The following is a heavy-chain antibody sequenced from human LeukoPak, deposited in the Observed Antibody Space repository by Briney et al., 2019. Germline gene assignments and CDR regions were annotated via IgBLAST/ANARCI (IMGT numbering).Heavy chain of an antibody. V-gene: IGHV5-51*01. D-gene: IGHD2-2*02. Sequence: GESLKISCKGSGYSFTNYWIGWARQMPGKGLEWMGLIYPGDSDTRYSPSFQGQVTISADKSISTAYLQWSSLMASDTAIYFCARRDKFCTSTGCYKDAFDIWGQGTMVTVFS. J-gene: IGHJ3*02. CDR3: ARRDKFCTSTGCYKDAFDI. CDR1: GYSFTNYW. CDR2: IYPGDSDT.